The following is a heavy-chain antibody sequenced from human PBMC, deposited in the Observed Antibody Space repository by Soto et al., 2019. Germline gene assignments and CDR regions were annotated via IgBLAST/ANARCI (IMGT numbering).Heavy chain of an antibody. CDR2: IYSGGSA. Sequence: PGGSVRLSCAASGFTVSSNYMSWVRQAPGKGLEWVSVIYSGGSAYYADSVKGRFTISRDNSKNTLYLQMNSLRAEDTAVYYCARELYYYGSGTNYGMDVWGQGTTVTVSS. D-gene: IGHD3-10*01. V-gene: IGHV3-66*01. CDR3: ARELYYYGSGTNYGMDV. CDR1: GFTVSSNY. J-gene: IGHJ6*02.